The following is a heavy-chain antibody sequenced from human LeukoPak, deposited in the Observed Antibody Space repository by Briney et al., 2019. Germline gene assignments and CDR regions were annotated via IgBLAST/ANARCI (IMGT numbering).Heavy chain of an antibody. V-gene: IGHV3-11*04. D-gene: IGHD2-15*01. Sequence: PGGSLRLSCAASGFTFSDYYMSWIRQAPGKGLEWVSYISSSGSTIYYADSVKGRFTISRDNAKNSLYLQMNSLRAEDTAVYYCTREQDREAAATVIGDSWGQGTLVTVSS. CDR1: GFTFSDYY. CDR2: ISSSGSTI. CDR3: TREQDREAAATVIGDS. J-gene: IGHJ4*02.